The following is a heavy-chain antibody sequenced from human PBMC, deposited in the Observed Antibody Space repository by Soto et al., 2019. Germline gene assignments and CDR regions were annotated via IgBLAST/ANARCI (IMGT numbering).Heavy chain of an antibody. Sequence: PSETLSLTCAVSGGSISSGGYSWSWIRQPPGKGLEWIGYIYHSGSTYYNPSLKSRVTISVDRSKNQFSLKLSSVTAADTAVYYCAKDLGWPRPSYPDYWGQGIRVTVSS. CDR2: IYHSGST. J-gene: IGHJ4*02. CDR3: AKDLGWPRPSYPDY. CDR1: GGSISSGGYS. D-gene: IGHD5-12*01. V-gene: IGHV4-30-2*01.